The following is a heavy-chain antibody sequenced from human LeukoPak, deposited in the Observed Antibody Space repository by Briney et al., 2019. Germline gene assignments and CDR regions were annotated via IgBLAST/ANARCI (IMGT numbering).Heavy chain of an antibody. Sequence: GASVKVFCKASGYTFTSYDINWVRQATGQGLEWMACMNPNSGNTGYAQKFQGRVTMTRNTSISTAYMELSSLRSEDTAVYYCARGMIAAAGTGVDYWGQGTLVTVSS. CDR3: ARGMIAAAGTGVDY. CDR1: GYTFTSYD. D-gene: IGHD6-13*01. V-gene: IGHV1-8*02. J-gene: IGHJ4*02. CDR2: MNPNSGNT.